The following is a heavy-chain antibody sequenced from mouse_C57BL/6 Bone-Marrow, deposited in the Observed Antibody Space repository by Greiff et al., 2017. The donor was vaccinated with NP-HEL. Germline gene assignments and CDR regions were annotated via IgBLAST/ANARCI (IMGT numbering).Heavy chain of an antibody. CDR1: GFSLTSYG. CDR2: IWGVGST. D-gene: IGHD1-1*01. J-gene: IGHJ3*01. Sequence: QVQLKESGPGLVAPSQRLSITCTVSGFSLTSYGVDWVRQSPGKGLEWLGVIWGVGSTNYNSALKSRLSISKDNSKSQVFLKMNSLQTDDTAMYYCASLITTDGFAYWGQGTLVTVSA. V-gene: IGHV2-6*01. CDR3: ASLITTDGFAY.